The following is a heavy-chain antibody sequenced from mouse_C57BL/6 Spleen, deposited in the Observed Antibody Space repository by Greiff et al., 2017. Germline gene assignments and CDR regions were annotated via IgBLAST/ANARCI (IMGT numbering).Heavy chain of an antibody. D-gene: IGHD3-2*02. J-gene: IGHJ4*01. CDR1: GYTFTSYG. CDR3: ARKTAQATYAMDY. CDR2: IYPRSGNT. V-gene: IGHV1-81*01. Sequence: QVQLQQSGAELARPGASVKLSCKASGYTFTSYGISWVKQRTGQGLEWIGEIYPRSGNTYYNEKFKGKATLTADKSSSTAYMELLSLTSEDSAVYFCARKTAQATYAMDYWGQGTSVTVSS.